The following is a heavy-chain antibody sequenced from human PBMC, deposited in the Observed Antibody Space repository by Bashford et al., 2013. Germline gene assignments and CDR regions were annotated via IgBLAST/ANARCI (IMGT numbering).Heavy chain of an antibody. CDR1: GGSLSVGSYY. CDR2: IYYSGNT. CDR3: AILKVPGPEDYFDY. V-gene: IGHV4-39*01. Sequence: SETLSLTCTVSGGSLSVGSYYWNWIRQFPGKGLEWIGDIYYSGNTHYNPSLKSRVTISVDTSKNQFSLKLSSVTAADTAVYYCAILKVPGPEDYFDYWGQGTLVTVSS. J-gene: IGHJ4*02.